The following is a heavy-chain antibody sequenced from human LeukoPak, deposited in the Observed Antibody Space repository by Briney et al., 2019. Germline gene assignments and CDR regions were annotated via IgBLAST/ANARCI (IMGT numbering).Heavy chain of an antibody. CDR1: GFTFSRYA. J-gene: IGHJ6*02. D-gene: IGHD2-2*01. CDR3: VRTNLGYCSSTSCPGAYYYYGMDV. CDR2: ISSNGGST. Sequence: GGSLRLSCSASGFTFSRYAMHWVRQAPGKGLEYVSAISSNGGSTYYADSVKGRFTISRDNSKNTLYLQMSSLRAEDTAVYYCVRTNLGYCSSTSCPGAYYYYGMDVWGQGTTVTVSS. V-gene: IGHV3-64D*06.